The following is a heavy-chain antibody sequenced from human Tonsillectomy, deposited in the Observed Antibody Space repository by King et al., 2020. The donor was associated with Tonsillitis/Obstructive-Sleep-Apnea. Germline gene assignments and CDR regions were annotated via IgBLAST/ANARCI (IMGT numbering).Heavy chain of an antibody. D-gene: IGHD4-11*01. CDR3: LREGLPDAFDI. CDR2: IGTAGDT. V-gene: IGHV3-13*01. CDR1: GFTFSSYD. J-gene: IGHJ3*02. Sequence: QLVQSGGGLVQPGGSLRLSCAASGFTFSSYDMHWVRQATGKGLEWVSAIGTAGDTYYTGYVKGRFTISRENAKNSLYLPMNSLRSGDTAVYYCLREGLPDAFDIWGQGTMVTVSS.